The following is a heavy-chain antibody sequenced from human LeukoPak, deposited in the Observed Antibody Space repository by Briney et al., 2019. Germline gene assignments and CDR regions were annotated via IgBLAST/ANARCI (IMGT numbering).Heavy chain of an antibody. D-gene: IGHD2-21*02. CDR2: ISYDGSNK. CDR3: ARDEIGMTANPFDY. J-gene: IGHJ4*02. Sequence: GGSLRLSCAASGFTFSDYYMSWIRQAPGKGLEWVAVISYDGSNKYYADSVKGRFTISRDNSKNTLYLQMNSLRAEDTAVYYCARDEIGMTANPFDYWGQGTLVTVSS. V-gene: IGHV3-30-3*01. CDR1: GFTFSDYY.